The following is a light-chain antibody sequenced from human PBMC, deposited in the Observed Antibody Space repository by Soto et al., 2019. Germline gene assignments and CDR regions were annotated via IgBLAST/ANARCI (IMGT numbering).Light chain of an antibody. J-gene: IGKJ5*01. V-gene: IGKV1-12*01. CDR3: QQANSFPIT. Sequence: DVQMTQSPSSVSASVGDRVTITSRASQGISSWLAWYQQKPGKAPKLLIYAASSLQRGVSSRFSESGSGTDFTLNISSLKPEDFATYYCQQANSFPITFGQGTRLVIK. CDR2: AAS. CDR1: QGISSW.